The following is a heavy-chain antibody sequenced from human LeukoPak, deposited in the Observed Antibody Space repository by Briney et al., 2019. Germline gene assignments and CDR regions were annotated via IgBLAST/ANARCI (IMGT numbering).Heavy chain of an antibody. CDR3: AATGAGRGWYFGELQT. CDR2: LSPSGTT. V-gene: IGHV4-4*07. D-gene: IGHD6-19*01. J-gene: IGHJ5*02. CDR1: GTSFGSYY. Sequence: SETLSLTCTVSGTSFGSYYWTWVRQSAGKGLEWIGRLSPSGTTNYSPSLKNRVFVSGDTSKKQLSLSLTSVTAADTAIYYCAATGAGRGWYFGELQTWGQGILVVVS.